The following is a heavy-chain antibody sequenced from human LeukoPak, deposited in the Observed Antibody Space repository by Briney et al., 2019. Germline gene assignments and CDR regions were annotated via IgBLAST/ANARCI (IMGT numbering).Heavy chain of an antibody. CDR1: GFTFSSYG. Sequence: PGGSLRLSCAASGFTFSSYGMHWVRQAPGKGLEWVAVIWPDAIKKYYADSVKGRFTISRDNSKNTLYLQMNSLRPEDTAVYYCTKDQGRGIWTDLTYWGRGNLVTVSS. CDR2: IWPDAIKK. J-gene: IGHJ4*02. CDR3: TKDQGRGIWTDLTY. D-gene: IGHD3/OR15-3a*01. V-gene: IGHV3-33*06.